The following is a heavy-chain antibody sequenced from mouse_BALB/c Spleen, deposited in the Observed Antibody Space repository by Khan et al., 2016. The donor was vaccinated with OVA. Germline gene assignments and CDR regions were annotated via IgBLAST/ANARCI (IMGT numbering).Heavy chain of an antibody. CDR2: IAPANGNT. V-gene: IGHV14-3*02. CDR3: ALPSNDPRDFEV. CDR1: GFNIKDTY. D-gene: IGHD6-1*01. Sequence: EVQLQQSGAELVKPGASLKLSCTASGFNIKDTYLHWVKQRPKQGLEWIGRIAPANGNTEYDPKFQGKATITADTSSNTSYLQLNSLTSEDTAVYYCALPSNDPRDFEVWGAGTTVTVSS. J-gene: IGHJ1*01.